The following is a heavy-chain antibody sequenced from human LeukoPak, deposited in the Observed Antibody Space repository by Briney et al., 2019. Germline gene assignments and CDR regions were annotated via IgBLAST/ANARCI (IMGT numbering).Heavy chain of an antibody. CDR2: ISHDGSNK. CDR1: GFTFNSYA. V-gene: IGHV3-30*04. Sequence: GGSLRLSCAASGFTFNSYAMHWVRQAPGKGLEWVAVISHDGSNKYYADSVKGRFTISRDNSKNTLFLQMNSLRAKDTAVYYCARDDAVTTSSPFDYWGQGTLVTVSS. J-gene: IGHJ4*02. D-gene: IGHD4-17*01. CDR3: ARDDAVTTSSPFDY.